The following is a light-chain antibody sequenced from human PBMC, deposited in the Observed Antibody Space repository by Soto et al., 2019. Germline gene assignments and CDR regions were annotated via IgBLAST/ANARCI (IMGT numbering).Light chain of an antibody. CDR1: QSVSSSY. J-gene: IGKJ1*01. Sequence: EIVLTQSPGTPSLSPGERATLSCRASQSVSSSYLAWYQQKPGQAPRLLIYGASSRATGIPDRFSGSGSGTDFTLTISRLEPEDFAVYYCQQYGSSPRTFGQGTKVGI. V-gene: IGKV3-20*01. CDR3: QQYGSSPRT. CDR2: GAS.